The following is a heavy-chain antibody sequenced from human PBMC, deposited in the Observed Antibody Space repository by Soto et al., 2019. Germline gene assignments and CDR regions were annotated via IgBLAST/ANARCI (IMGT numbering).Heavy chain of an antibody. CDR3: ARDITVTTHYFDY. D-gene: IGHD4-4*01. V-gene: IGHV1-46*03. CDR1: GYTFTSYY. Sequence: ASVKLSCKASGYTFTSYYMHWVRQTPGQGLEWMGIINPSGGSTSYAQKFQGRVTMTRDTSTSTVYMELSSLRSEDTAVYYCARDITVTTHYFDYWGQGTLVTVSS. CDR2: INPSGGST. J-gene: IGHJ4*02.